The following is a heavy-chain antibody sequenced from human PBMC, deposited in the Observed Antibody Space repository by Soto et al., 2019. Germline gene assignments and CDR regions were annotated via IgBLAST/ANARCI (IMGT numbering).Heavy chain of an antibody. V-gene: IGHV4-39*01. CDR2: IYYSGST. J-gene: IGHJ6*02. Sequence: SSETLSLTCTVSGGSISSSSYYWGWIRQPPGKGLEWIGSIYYSGSTYYNPSLKSRVTISVDTSKNQFSLKLSSVTAADTAVYYCARLAKWLVKNYYYYYGMDVWGQGTTVTAP. D-gene: IGHD6-19*01. CDR3: ARLAKWLVKNYYYYYGMDV. CDR1: GGSISSSSYY.